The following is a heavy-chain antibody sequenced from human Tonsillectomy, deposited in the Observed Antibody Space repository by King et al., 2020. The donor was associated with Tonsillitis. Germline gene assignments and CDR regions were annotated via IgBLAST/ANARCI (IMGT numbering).Heavy chain of an antibody. CDR2: IFSNDEK. D-gene: IGHD3-10*01. Sequence: VTLKESGPMLVKPTETLTLTCTVSGFSLSNARMGVSWIRQPPGKALEWLAHIFSNDEKSYSTSLKSRLTISKDTSKSQVVLTMTNMDPVDTATYYCARTSMVRGVIISHYWGQGTLVTVSS. CDR1: GFSLSNARMG. J-gene: IGHJ4*02. CDR3: ARTSMVRGVIISHY. V-gene: IGHV2-26*01.